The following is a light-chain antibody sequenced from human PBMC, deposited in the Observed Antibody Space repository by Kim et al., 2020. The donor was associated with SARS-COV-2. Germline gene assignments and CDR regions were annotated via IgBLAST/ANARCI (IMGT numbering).Light chain of an antibody. CDR3: LQHNSYPRT. J-gene: IGKJ1*01. V-gene: IGKV1-17*01. CDR2: AAS. Sequence: ASGGDRVTITRRASQRIRKDLGGYQQKRGKAPKRLIYAASSLQSWVPSRFSGSGSGTEFTLTISSMQPEDFATYYWLQHNSYPRTFGQGTKVDIK. CDR1: QRIRKD.